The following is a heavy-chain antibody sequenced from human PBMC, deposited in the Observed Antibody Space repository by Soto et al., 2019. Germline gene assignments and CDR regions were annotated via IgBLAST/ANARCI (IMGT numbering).Heavy chain of an antibody. CDR2: IVVGSGNT. J-gene: IGHJ2*01. Sequence: ASAKVSCKASGFTFTSSAMQWVRQARGQRLEWIGWIVVGSGNTNYAQKFQERVTITRDMSTSTAYMELSSLRSEDTAVYYGAADRDYGGNWYFDLWGRGTMVTVSS. D-gene: IGHD4-17*01. V-gene: IGHV1-58*02. CDR3: AADRDYGGNWYFDL. CDR1: GFTFTSSA.